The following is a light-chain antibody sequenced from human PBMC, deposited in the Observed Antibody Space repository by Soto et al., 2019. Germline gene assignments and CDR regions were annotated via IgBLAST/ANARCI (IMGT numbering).Light chain of an antibody. CDR3: QQRLNWPPG. V-gene: IGKV3-11*01. Sequence: EIVLTQSPGTLSLSARERATLSCRASQSVSSNYFAWFQQRPGQAPRLLIYDASNRATGVPARFSGSGSGTDFTLTISDLEPADFGLYYCQQRLNWPPGFGQGTKVDI. CDR2: DAS. CDR1: QSVSSNY. J-gene: IGKJ1*01.